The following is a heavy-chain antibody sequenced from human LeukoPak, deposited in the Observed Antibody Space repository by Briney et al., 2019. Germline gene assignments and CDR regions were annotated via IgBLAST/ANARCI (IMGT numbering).Heavy chain of an antibody. CDR2: IYYSGST. D-gene: IGHD3-3*01. V-gene: IGHV4-59*01. CDR1: GGSISSYY. J-gene: IGHJ4*02. Sequence: SETLSLTCTVSGGSISSYYWSWIRQPPGKGLEWIGYIYYSGSTNYNPSLKSRVTISEDTSKNQFSLKLSSVTAADTAVYYCARGITTFGVVLYFDYWGQGTLVTVSS. CDR3: ARGITTFGVVLYFDY.